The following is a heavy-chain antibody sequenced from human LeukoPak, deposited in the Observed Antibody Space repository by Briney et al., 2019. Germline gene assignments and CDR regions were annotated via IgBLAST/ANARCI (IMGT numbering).Heavy chain of an antibody. CDR3: ARGHGSGSYFQTLFDY. CDR2: ISSSSSYI. D-gene: IGHD3-10*01. J-gene: IGHJ4*02. CDR1: GFTFSSYS. Sequence: GGSLRLSCAASGFTFSSYSMNWVRQAPGKGLEWVSSISSSSSYIYYADSVKGRFTISRDNAKNSLYLQMNSLRAEDTALYYCARGHGSGSYFQTLFDYWGQGTLVTVSS. V-gene: IGHV3-21*01.